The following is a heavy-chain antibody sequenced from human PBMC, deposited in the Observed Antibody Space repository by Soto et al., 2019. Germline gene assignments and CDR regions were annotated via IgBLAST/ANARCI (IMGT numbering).Heavy chain of an antibody. V-gene: IGHV1-8*02. CDR2: MNPHTGET. Sequence: QVQLVQSGAEVKKPGASVKVSCKTSGYNFISSEISWVRQAPGQGLELMGWMNPHTGETDATRKFQGRLTMTRNISISTAYLELSSLTSEDTAVYYCAKKHSGSSLAYGGQGSLVTVSS. J-gene: IGHJ4*02. CDR1: GYNFISSE. D-gene: IGHD6-6*01. CDR3: AKKHSGSSLAY.